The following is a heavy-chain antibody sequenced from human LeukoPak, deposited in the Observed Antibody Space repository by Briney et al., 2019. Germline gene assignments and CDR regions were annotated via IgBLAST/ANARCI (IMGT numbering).Heavy chain of an antibody. D-gene: IGHD2-21*01. Sequence: GGSLRLSCAASGFTFSDYAMSWVHQAPGKGLEWVSAITGSGVSTYYADSVEGRFTISRDNSKNTLYLQMNSLRAEDTAVYFCAKAVALGFDYWGQGTLVTVSS. CDR3: AKAVALGFDY. CDR2: ITGSGVST. J-gene: IGHJ4*02. V-gene: IGHV3-23*01. CDR1: GFTFSDYA.